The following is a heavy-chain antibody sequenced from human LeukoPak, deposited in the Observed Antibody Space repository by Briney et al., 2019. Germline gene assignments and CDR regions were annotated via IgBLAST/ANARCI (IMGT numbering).Heavy chain of an antibody. Sequence: GGTLRLSCAASGFTFSSYGMSWVRQAPGKGLEWVSAISGSGGSAYYADSVKGRFTISRDNSKNTLYLQMNSLRAEDTAVYYCAKSVMVRGVITLFDYWGQGTLVTVSS. CDR1: GFTFSSYG. J-gene: IGHJ4*02. V-gene: IGHV3-23*01. D-gene: IGHD3-10*01. CDR2: ISGSGGSA. CDR3: AKSVMVRGVITLFDY.